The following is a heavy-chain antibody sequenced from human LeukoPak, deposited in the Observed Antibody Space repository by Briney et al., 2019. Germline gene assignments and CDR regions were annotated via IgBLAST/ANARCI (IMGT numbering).Heavy chain of an antibody. D-gene: IGHD2-15*01. J-gene: IGHJ6*02. Sequence: HSGGSLRLSCAASGFTFSSYAMSWVRQAPGKGLEWVSAISGSGGSTYYADSVKGRFTISRDNSKNTLYLQMNSLRAEDTAVYYCARGAPVVAATLLYYYYYGMDVWGQGTTVTVSS. V-gene: IGHV3-23*01. CDR1: GFTFSSYA. CDR2: ISGSGGST. CDR3: ARGAPVVAATLLYYYYYGMDV.